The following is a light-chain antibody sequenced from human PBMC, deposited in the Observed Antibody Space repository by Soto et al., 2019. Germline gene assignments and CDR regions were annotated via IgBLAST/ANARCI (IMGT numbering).Light chain of an antibody. CDR1: QTVTTF. CDR2: AAS. Sequence: DIQLTQSPSSLSASVGDRVTITCRASQTVTTFLDWYQQKSGEDPKLLIHAASTLQTRVPSRFSGTGSETEFTLTIASLQPEDVATYSCQQTYAFPLTFGGGTKVDI. CDR3: QQTYAFPLT. V-gene: IGKV1-39*01. J-gene: IGKJ4*01.